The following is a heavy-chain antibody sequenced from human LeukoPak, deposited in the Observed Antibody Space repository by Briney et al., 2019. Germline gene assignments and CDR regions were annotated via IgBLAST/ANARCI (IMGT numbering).Heavy chain of an antibody. D-gene: IGHD3-10*01. CDR3: ARGPRTYYYGSGSYRYYMDV. CDR1: GGSISSSSYY. CDR2: IYYSGST. Sequence: KSSETLSLTCTVSGGSISSSSYYWGWLRQPPGKGLEWIGSIYYSGSTYYNPSLKSRVTISVDTSKNQFSLKLSSVTAADTAVYYCARGPRTYYYGSGSYRYYMDVWGKGTTVTVSS. V-gene: IGHV4-39*07. J-gene: IGHJ6*03.